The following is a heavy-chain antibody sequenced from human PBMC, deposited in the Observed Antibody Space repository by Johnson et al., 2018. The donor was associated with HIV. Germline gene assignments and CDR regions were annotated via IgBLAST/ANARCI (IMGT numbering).Heavy chain of an antibody. V-gene: IGHV3-7*01. CDR3: VCLRVSLSAFDI. J-gene: IGHJ3*02. D-gene: IGHD2-21*01. CDR2: IKQDGREQ. Sequence: VQLVESGGGLVQPGGSLRLSCAASGFTFSSYWMSWVRQAPGKGLEWVANIKQDGREQYYVDSVKGRFTISRDNAKNSLYLQMNSLRAEDTAVYYCVCLRVSLSAFDIWGQGTMVTVSS. CDR1: GFTFSSYW.